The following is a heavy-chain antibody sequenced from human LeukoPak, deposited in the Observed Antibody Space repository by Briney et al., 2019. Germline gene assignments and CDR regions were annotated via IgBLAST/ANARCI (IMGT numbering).Heavy chain of an antibody. CDR3: AKAGVTIFGVAYYFDY. Sequence: GGSLRLSCEASGFTFTNFAMGWVRQTPGKGLEWVSAISDSDSDTYYAVSVKGRFTISRDNSKNTLYLQMNSLRAEDTAAYYCAKAGVTIFGVAYYFDYWGQGTLVTVSS. J-gene: IGHJ4*02. V-gene: IGHV3-23*01. CDR2: ISDSDSDT. CDR1: GFTFTNFA. D-gene: IGHD3-3*01.